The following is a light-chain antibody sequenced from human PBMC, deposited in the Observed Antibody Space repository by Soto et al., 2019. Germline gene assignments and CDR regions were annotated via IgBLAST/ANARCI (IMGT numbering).Light chain of an antibody. V-gene: IGLV2-23*01. CDR2: EAI. Sequence: QSALSLPGTVCASPGHSITVSCSGTSGNIGGYNVVSWYQQPPGKAPKVITYEAIKRPSGVSNRFSGSISGNTASLTTSGLQADDEADYYCCSYVGATTYVFGSGTKVTVL. J-gene: IGLJ1*01. CDR1: SGNIGGYNV. CDR3: CSYVGATTYV.